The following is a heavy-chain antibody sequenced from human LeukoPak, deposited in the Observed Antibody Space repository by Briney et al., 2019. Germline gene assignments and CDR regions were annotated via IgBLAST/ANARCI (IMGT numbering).Heavy chain of an antibody. J-gene: IGHJ4*02. CDR3: ASLEISGYSSSWYDY. CDR2: INPNSGGT. V-gene: IGHV1-2*02. CDR1: GYTFTGYY. Sequence: ASVKVSCKASGYTFTGYYMHWVRQAPGQGLEWIGWINPNSGGTNYAQKFQGRVTMTRDTSISTAYMELSRLRSDDTAVYYCASLEISGYSSSWYDYWGQGTLVTVSS. D-gene: IGHD6-13*01.